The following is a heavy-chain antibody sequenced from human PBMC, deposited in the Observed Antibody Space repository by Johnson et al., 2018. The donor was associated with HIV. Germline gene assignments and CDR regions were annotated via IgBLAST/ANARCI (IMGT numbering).Heavy chain of an antibody. D-gene: IGHD2-21*02. Sequence: QVQLVESGGGVVQPGRSLRLSCAASGFTFSSYAMHWVRQAPGKGLEWVAVISYDGTNTTYADSVKGRFTISRDNARNTLFLQMHSLRAEDTAVYYCASAYTANIWGQGTKVTVSS. J-gene: IGHJ3*02. CDR2: ISYDGTNT. V-gene: IGHV3-30*04. CDR1: GFTFSSYA. CDR3: ASAYTANI.